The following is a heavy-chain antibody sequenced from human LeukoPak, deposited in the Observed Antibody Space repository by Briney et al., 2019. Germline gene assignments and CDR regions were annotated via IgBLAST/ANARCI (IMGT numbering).Heavy chain of an antibody. CDR2: IYTSGST. D-gene: IGHD3-10*01. CDR3: ARDRFPPGYYGSGSYFDY. Sequence: SETPSLTCTVSGGSISSYYWSWIRQPAGKGLEWIGRIYTSGSTNYNPSLKSRVTMSVDTSKNQFSLKLSSVTAADTAVYYCARDRFPPGYYGSGSYFDYWGQGTLVTVSS. J-gene: IGHJ4*02. CDR1: GGSISSYY. V-gene: IGHV4-4*07.